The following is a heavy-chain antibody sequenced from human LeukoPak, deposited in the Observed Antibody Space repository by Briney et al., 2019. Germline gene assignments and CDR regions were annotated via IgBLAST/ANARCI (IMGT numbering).Heavy chain of an antibody. V-gene: IGHV1-18*01. Sequence: ASVTVSCKPSRGTFFSYAISWVRQAPGQGLEWMGWISAYNGNTNYAQKLQGRVTMTTDTSTSTAYMELRSLRSDDTAVYYCARRPGGWSIWFDPWGQGTLVTVSS. J-gene: IGHJ5*02. CDR2: ISAYNGNT. D-gene: IGHD6-19*01. CDR1: RGTFFSYA. CDR3: ARRPGGWSIWFDP.